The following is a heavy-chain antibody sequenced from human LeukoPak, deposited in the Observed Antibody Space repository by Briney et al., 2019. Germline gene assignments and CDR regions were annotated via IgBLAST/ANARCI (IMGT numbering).Heavy chain of an antibody. Sequence: GGSLRLSCAASGFTVSSSYMRWVRQAPGKGLECVSFIYSGGSTYYADSVKGRFTISRDNSKNTLYLQMNSLRAKDTAVYYCAKNNGWLRPTVFDSWGQGTLVTVSS. CDR2: IYSGGST. J-gene: IGHJ4*02. CDR3: AKNNGWLRPTVFDS. V-gene: IGHV3-66*01. D-gene: IGHD5-12*01. CDR1: GFTVSSSY.